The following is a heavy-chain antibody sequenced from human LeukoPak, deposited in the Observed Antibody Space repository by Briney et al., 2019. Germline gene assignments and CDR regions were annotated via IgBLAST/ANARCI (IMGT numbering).Heavy chain of an antibody. J-gene: IGHJ4*02. CDR2: ISSSSSYI. Sequence: PGGSLRLSCAASGFTFSSYSMNWVRQAPGKGLEWVSSISSSSSYIYYADSVKGRFTISRDNAKNSLYLQMNSLRAEDTAVYYCARFVGSGWKYFDYWGQGALVTVSS. CDR3: ARFVGSGWKYFDY. D-gene: IGHD6-19*01. CDR1: GFTFSSYS. V-gene: IGHV3-21*01.